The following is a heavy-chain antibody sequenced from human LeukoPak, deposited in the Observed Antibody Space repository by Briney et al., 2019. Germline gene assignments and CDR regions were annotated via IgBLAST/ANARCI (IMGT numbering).Heavy chain of an antibody. J-gene: IGHJ4*02. CDR3: AKGPYYYGSGWDIDY. CDR2: ISYDGSNK. Sequence: GGSLRLSCAASGFTFSSYGMHWVRQAPGKGLEWVAVISYDGSNKYYADSVKGRFTISRDNSKNTLYLQMNSLRAEDTAVYYCAKGPYYYGSGWDIDYWGQGTLVTVSS. V-gene: IGHV3-30*18. D-gene: IGHD3-10*01. CDR1: GFTFSSYG.